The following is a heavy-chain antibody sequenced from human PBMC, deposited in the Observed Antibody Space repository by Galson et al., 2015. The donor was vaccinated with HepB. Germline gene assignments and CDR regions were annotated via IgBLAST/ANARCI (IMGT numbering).Heavy chain of an antibody. D-gene: IGHD2-15*01. V-gene: IGHV3-23*01. J-gene: IGHJ4*02. Sequence: SLRLSCAASGFTFSRHAMSWVRQAPGKELEWVSTISGSGSSPVYADSVRGRFTISRDNSRNTLFMQMNSLRVEDTAVYYCAKRMVSASLSPYDYWGQVTLVTVSS. CDR1: GFTFSRHA. CDR3: AKRMVSASLSPYDY. CDR2: ISGSGSSP.